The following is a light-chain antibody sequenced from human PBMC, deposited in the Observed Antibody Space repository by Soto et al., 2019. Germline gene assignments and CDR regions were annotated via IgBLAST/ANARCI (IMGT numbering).Light chain of an antibody. V-gene: IGKV3-20*01. CDR3: QQYGSSSWT. CDR1: QSVSSSY. Sequence: EIVLTQSPGTLSLSPGERATLSCRASQSVSSSYLAWYQQKPGQAPRPLIYGASSRATGIPDRFSGSGSGTDFTLTISRLEPEEFAVEYCQQYGSSSWTFGQGTKVEIK. CDR2: GAS. J-gene: IGKJ1*01.